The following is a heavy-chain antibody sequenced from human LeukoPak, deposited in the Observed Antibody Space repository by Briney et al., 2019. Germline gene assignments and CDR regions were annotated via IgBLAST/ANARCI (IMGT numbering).Heavy chain of an antibody. CDR2: ISSSGSTI. Sequence: GGSLRLSCAASGFTFSDYYMSWIRQAPGKGLEWVSYISSSGSTIYYADSVKGRFTISRDNAKNSLYLQMNSLRAEDTAAYYCARGGRRWLQLLGFVGDGLFDYWGQGTLVTVSS. J-gene: IGHJ4*02. CDR1: GFTFSDYY. V-gene: IGHV3-11*01. CDR3: ARGGRRWLQLLGFVGDGLFDY. D-gene: IGHD5-24*01.